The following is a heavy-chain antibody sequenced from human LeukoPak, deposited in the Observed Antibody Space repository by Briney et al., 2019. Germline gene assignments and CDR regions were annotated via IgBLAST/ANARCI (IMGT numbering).Heavy chain of an antibody. D-gene: IGHD1-1*01. Sequence: HPGGSLRLSCVTSGFTFSSYGMHWVRQAPGKGLEWVSGISWNSGSIGYADSVKGRFTISRDNAKNSLYLQMNSLRAEDTALYYCAKDIGWNDAWEAFDIWGQGTMVTVSS. CDR2: ISWNSGSI. V-gene: IGHV3-9*01. CDR3: AKDIGWNDAWEAFDI. J-gene: IGHJ3*02. CDR1: GFTFSSYG.